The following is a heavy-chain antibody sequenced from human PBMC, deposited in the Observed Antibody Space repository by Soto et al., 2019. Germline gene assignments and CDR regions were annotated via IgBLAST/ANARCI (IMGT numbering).Heavy chain of an antibody. V-gene: IGHV3-33*01. D-gene: IGHD6-13*01. Sequence: QAQLVESGGGVVQPGRSLRLSCAASGFTFSSYGMHWVRQAPGKGLEWVAIIWYDGSNKYYADSVKGRFTISRDSSKNTLYLQMNSLRAEDTDVYYCARVGSSWSFDYWGQGTLVTVSS. J-gene: IGHJ4*02. CDR1: GFTFSSYG. CDR3: ARVGSSWSFDY. CDR2: IWYDGSNK.